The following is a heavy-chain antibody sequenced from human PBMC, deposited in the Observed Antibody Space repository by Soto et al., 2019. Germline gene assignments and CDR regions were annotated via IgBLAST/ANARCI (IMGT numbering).Heavy chain of an antibody. J-gene: IGHJ6*02. V-gene: IGHV3-30*18. Sequence: QVQLVESGGGVVQPGRSLRLSCAASGFTFSSYGMHWVRQAPGKGLEWVAVITYDGSNKYYADSVKGRFTISRDNSKNTLYLQMNSLRAEDTAVYYCAKIPYNDFWSGRGSNGMDVWGQGTTVTVSS. CDR2: ITYDGSNK. CDR1: GFTFSSYG. CDR3: AKIPYNDFWSGRGSNGMDV. D-gene: IGHD3-3*01.